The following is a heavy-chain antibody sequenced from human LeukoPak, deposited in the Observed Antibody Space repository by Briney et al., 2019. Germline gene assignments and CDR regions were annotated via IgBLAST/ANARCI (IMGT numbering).Heavy chain of an antibody. Sequence: GGSLRLSCAASEFTFNSYGMHWVRQAPGKGLERVAVISYDGPNKYYADSVKGRFTISRDDSKSTLYLQMNSLRPEDTAVYYCAKEKLPSGYSFLTDYWGQGTLVTVSS. CDR1: EFTFNSYG. CDR3: AKEKLPSGYSFLTDY. D-gene: IGHD5-18*01. CDR2: ISYDGPNK. V-gene: IGHV3-30*18. J-gene: IGHJ4*02.